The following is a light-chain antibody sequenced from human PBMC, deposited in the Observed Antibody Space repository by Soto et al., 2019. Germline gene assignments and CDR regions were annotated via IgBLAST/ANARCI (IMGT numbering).Light chain of an antibody. CDR1: SSNIEDNY. CDR3: GTWDNSLSGGV. CDR2: EDN. J-gene: IGLJ3*02. V-gene: IGLV1-51*02. Sequence: QSVLTQPPSVSAAPGQKVTISCSGSSSNIEDNYVSWYQQLPGTAPKLLIYEDNRRPSGIPDRFSGSKSGTSATLGITGLQTGDEADYYCGTWDNSLSGGVFGGVTKLTVL.